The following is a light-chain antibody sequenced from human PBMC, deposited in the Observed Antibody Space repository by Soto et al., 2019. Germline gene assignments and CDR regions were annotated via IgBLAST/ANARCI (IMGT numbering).Light chain of an antibody. CDR2: RDN. V-gene: IGLV1-44*01. J-gene: IGLJ1*01. Sequence: QSVLTQPTSPSLTPGQRVTITCSGSSSNIGSNVVNWYQQVPGTAPILLIYRDNRRPSGVPDRFSGSRSGTSASLAISGLQSEDEADYYCSTWDGSLNGDVFGTGTKVTVL. CDR3: STWDGSLNGDV. CDR1: SSNIGSNV.